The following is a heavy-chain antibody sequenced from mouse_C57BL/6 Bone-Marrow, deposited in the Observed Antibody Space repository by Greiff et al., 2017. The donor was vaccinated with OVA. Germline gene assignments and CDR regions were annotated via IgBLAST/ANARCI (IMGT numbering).Heavy chain of an antibody. V-gene: IGHV3-8*01. CDR3: SRGGYSNYPYAMYY. D-gene: IGHD2-5*01. J-gene: IGHJ4*01. Sequence: EVQLQQSGPGLAKPSQTLSLTCSVTGYSITSDYWNWFRKFPGNKLEYMGYISYSGSTYYNPSLISRISITRDTSKNQYYLQLNSVTTEDTATYYCSRGGYSNYPYAMYYWGQGTSVTVSS. CDR2: ISYSGST. CDR1: GYSITSDY.